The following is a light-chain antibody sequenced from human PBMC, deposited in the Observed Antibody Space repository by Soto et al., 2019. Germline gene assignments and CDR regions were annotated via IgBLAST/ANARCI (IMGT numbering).Light chain of an antibody. CDR3: QQARSSPRT. J-gene: IGKJ1*01. CDR2: GAS. CDR1: QSVSSSY. V-gene: IGKV3-20*01. Sequence: EIVLTQSPGTLSLSPGERATLSCRASQSVSSSYLAWYQNKPRQAPRLLIYGASSRATGLSDRFRGSGAGTDFTLTISRLGPEDFAVYCCQQARSSPRTFGQGTKVELK.